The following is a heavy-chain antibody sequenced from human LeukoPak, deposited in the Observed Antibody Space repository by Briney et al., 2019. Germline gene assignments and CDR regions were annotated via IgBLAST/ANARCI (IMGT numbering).Heavy chain of an antibody. CDR1: GGSFSGYY. V-gene: IGHV4-34*01. CDR2: INHSGST. Sequence: SETLSLTCAVYGGSFSGYYWSWIRQPPGKGLEWIGEINHSGSTNYNPSLKSRVTISVDTSKNQFSLKLSSVTAADTAVYYCAREGLAYCGGDCYWFDYWGQGTLVTVSS. CDR3: AREGLAYCGGDCYWFDY. J-gene: IGHJ4*02. D-gene: IGHD2-21*02.